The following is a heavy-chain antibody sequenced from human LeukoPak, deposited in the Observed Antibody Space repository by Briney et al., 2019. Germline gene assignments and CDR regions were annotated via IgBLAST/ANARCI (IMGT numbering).Heavy chain of an antibody. CDR1: GFTFSSYS. CDR2: ISSSSSTI. J-gene: IGHJ4*02. V-gene: IGHV3-48*04. D-gene: IGHD2-8*01. CDR3: ARAHCTNGVCYSTSPFDY. Sequence: GGSLRLSCAASGFTFSSYSMNWVRQAPGKGLEWVSYISSSSSTIYYADSVKGRFTISRGNAKNSLYLQMNSLRAEDTAVYYCARAHCTNGVCYSTSPFDYWGQGTLVTVSS.